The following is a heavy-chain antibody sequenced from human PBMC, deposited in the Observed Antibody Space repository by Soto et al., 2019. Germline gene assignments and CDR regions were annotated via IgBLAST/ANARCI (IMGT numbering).Heavy chain of an antibody. CDR2: INHSGST. J-gene: IGHJ4*02. V-gene: IGHV4-34*01. Sequence: SETLSLTCAVYGGSFSGYYWSWIRQPPGKGLEWIGEINHSGSTNYNPSLKSRVTISVDTSKNQFSLKLSSVTAADTAVYYCARYQYDILTGYHFDYWGQGTLVTVSS. D-gene: IGHD3-9*01. CDR1: GGSFSGYY. CDR3: ARYQYDILTGYHFDY.